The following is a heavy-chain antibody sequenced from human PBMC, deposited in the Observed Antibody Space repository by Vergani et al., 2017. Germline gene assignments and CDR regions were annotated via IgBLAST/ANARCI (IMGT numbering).Heavy chain of an antibody. CDR3: AREYQLPPLYYYYYMDV. CDR2: ITHSGTT. D-gene: IGHD2-2*01. J-gene: IGHJ6*03. V-gene: IGHV4-34*01. Sequence: QVQLQQWGAGLLKPSETLSLTCAVYGGSFSGYSWSWIRQPPGKGLEWIGEITHSGTTNYNPSLKSRVTISLDTSKNQFSLNLSSVTAADTAMYYCAREYQLPPLYYYYYMDVWGKGTTVTVSS. CDR1: GGSFSGYS.